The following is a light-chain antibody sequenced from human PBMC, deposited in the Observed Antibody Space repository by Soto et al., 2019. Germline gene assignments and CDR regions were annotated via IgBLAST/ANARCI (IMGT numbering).Light chain of an antibody. V-gene: IGLV1-51*01. J-gene: IGLJ2*01. CDR1: SSNIGNNY. CDR2: DNN. Sequence: QSVLTQPPSVSVAPGQRVTISCFGSSSNIGNNYVSWYQQLPGTAPKLLIYDNNKRPSGIPDRFSGSNSGTLATLGITGLQTGDEADYYCGTWDSSLSAVVFGGGTKLTVL. CDR3: GTWDSSLSAVV.